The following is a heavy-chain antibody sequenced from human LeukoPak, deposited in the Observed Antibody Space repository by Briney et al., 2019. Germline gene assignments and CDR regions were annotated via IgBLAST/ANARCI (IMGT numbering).Heavy chain of an antibody. CDR1: GFTFSDYW. CDR2: INSDETST. D-gene: IGHD3-22*01. V-gene: IGHV3-74*01. CDR3: AREGLPYYESSGSYVWFDP. Sequence: GGSQRLSCAASGFTFSDYWMHWVRQVPGKGLVWVSRINSDETSTVYADSVKGRFTMSRNNAKNMLYLEMDSLRAEDTAVYFCAREGLPYYESSGSYVWFDPWGQGTLVTVSS. J-gene: IGHJ5*02.